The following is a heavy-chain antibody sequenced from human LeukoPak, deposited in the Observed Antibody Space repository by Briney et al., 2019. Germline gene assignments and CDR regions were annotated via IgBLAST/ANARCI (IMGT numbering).Heavy chain of an antibody. Sequence: GGSLRLSCAASGFTFSSYAMSWVRQAPGKGLEWVSAISGSGGSTYYADSVKGRFTISRDNSKNTLYLQLSSLRAEETAVYYCAKVVYSGYGPADYWGQGTLVTVSS. D-gene: IGHD5-12*01. CDR3: AKVVYSGYGPADY. V-gene: IGHV3-23*01. CDR1: GFTFSSYA. J-gene: IGHJ4*02. CDR2: ISGSGGST.